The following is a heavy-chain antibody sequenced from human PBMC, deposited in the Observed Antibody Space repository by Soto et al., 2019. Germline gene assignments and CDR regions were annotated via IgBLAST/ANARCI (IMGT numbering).Heavy chain of an antibody. D-gene: IGHD3-10*01. J-gene: IGHJ4*01. V-gene: IGHV3-48*03. CDR1: GFTFSRFE. Sequence: PGGSLRLSCAAYGFTFSRFELHWVRQAPGKGLEWISYISSSGSTAYYASSVEVRFTISRDNANNSVYLQMDSLRAEDTALYYCTRPAWFPSLSFYLGQGALVTASS. CDR2: ISSSGSTA. CDR3: TRPAWFPSLSFY.